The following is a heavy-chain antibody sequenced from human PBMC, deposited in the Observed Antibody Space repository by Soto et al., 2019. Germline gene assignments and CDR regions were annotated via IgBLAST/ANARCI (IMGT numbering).Heavy chain of an antibody. CDR1: GFTFDDYA. CDR2: ISWNSGSI. V-gene: IGHV3-9*01. J-gene: IGHJ4*02. CDR3: AKDITFGGVIVGTFY. D-gene: IGHD3-16*02. Sequence: EVQLVESGGGLVQPGRSLRLSCAASGFTFDDYAMHWVRQAPGKGLEWVSGISWNSGSIGYAESVKGRFTISIDNAKNSLYLQMNSLRAEDTALYYCAKDITFGGVIVGTFYWGQGTLVTVSS.